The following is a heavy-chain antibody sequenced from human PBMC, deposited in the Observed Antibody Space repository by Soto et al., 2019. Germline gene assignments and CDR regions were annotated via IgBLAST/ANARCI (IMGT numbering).Heavy chain of an antibody. CDR3: AREMGGYYDRYYGMDV. Sequence: QVQLVQSGAEVKKPGASVKVSCKASGYTFTSYGISWVRQAPGQGLEWMGWISAYNGNTNYAQKLQGRVTMTTDTSTSTAYMELRSLRSDDTAMYDCAREMGGYYDRYYGMDVWGQGTTVTVSS. J-gene: IGHJ6*02. D-gene: IGHD3-3*01. CDR2: ISAYNGNT. CDR1: GYTFTSYG. V-gene: IGHV1-18*01.